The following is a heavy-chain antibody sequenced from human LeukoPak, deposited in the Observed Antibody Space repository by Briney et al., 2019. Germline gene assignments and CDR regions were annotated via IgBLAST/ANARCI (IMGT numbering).Heavy chain of an antibody. Sequence: ASVKVSCKAPGYAFTGYYMHWVRQAPGQGLEWMGWINPNSGGTNYAQKFQGRVTMTRNTSISTAYMELSSLRSEDTAVYYCARGGWFNWFDPWGQGTLVTVSS. CDR2: INPNSGGT. CDR3: ARGGWFNWFDP. CDR1: GYAFTGYY. J-gene: IGHJ5*02. V-gene: IGHV1-2*02. D-gene: IGHD3-10*01.